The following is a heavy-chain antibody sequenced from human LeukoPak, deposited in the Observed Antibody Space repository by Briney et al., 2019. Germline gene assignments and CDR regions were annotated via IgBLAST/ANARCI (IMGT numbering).Heavy chain of an antibody. CDR1: GFTFSSYW. CDR2: INSDGSST. J-gene: IGHJ6*02. Sequence: SGGSLRLSCAASGFTFSSYWMHWVRQAPGKGLVWVSRINSDGSSTSYADSVEGRFTISRDNAKNTLYLQMNSLRAEDTAVHYCARDGDSSSWYTIYYCGMDVWGQGTTVTVSS. D-gene: IGHD6-13*01. CDR3: ARDGDSSSWYTIYYCGMDV. V-gene: IGHV3-74*01.